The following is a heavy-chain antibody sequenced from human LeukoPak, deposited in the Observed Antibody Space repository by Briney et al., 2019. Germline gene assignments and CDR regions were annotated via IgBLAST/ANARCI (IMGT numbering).Heavy chain of an antibody. Sequence: GGSLRLSCAASGFTFSSYWMSWVRQAPGKGLEWVSNIKQDGSEKYYVDSVKGRFTISRDNAKNSLYLQMNSLRAEDTAVYYCARKYGSSWYTISHYYYGMDVWGQGTTVTVSS. D-gene: IGHD6-13*01. CDR1: GFTFSSYW. CDR3: ARKYGSSWYTISHYYYGMDV. CDR2: IKQDGSEK. J-gene: IGHJ6*02. V-gene: IGHV3-7*01.